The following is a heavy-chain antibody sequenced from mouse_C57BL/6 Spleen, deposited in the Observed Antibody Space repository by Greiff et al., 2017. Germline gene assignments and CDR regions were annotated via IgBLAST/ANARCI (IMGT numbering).Heavy chain of an antibody. J-gene: IGHJ2*01. Sequence: EVMLVESGEGLVKPGGSLKLSCAASGFTFSSYAMSWVRQTPEKRLEWVAYISSGGDYIYYADTVKGRFTISRDNARNTLYLQMSSLKSEDTAMYYCTRDPYYGSSFDYWGQGTTLTVSS. V-gene: IGHV5-9-1*02. D-gene: IGHD1-1*01. CDR3: TRDPYYGSSFDY. CDR1: GFTFSSYA. CDR2: ISSGGDYI.